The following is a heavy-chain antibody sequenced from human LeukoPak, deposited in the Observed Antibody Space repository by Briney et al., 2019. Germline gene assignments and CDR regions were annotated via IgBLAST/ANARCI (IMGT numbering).Heavy chain of an antibody. D-gene: IGHD3-22*01. J-gene: IGHJ4*02. CDR1: GGSISSSSYY. V-gene: IGHV4-39*01. CDR3: ARHVFGYDSRGYHYAED. Sequence: WETLSLTCTVSGGSISSSSYYWGWIRQPPGKGLEWIGGIYYSGSTCYNPSLKSRVTISVDTSKNQFSLKLSSVTAADTAVYYCARHVFGYDSRGYHYAEDWGQGTLVTVSS. CDR2: IYYSGST.